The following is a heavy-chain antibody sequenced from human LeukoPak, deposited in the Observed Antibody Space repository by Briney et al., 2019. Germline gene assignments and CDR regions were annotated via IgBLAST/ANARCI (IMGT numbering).Heavy chain of an antibody. CDR1: GGSISSSSYY. J-gene: IGHJ4*02. D-gene: IGHD2-21*02. CDR3: ARLDHCGGDCYLFDY. CDR2: IYHSGST. Sequence: SETLSLTCTVSGGSISSSSYYWGWIRQPPGKGLGWIGYIYHSGSTYYNPSLKSRVTISVDRSKNQFSLKLSSVTAADTAVYYCARLDHCGGDCYLFDYWGQGTLVTVSS. V-gene: IGHV4-39*07.